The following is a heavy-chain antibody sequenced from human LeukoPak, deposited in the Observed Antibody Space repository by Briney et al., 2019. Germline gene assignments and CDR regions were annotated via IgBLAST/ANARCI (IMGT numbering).Heavy chain of an antibody. V-gene: IGHV4-34*01. CDR1: GGSFSGYY. Sequence: SETLSLTCAVYGGSFSGYYWSWIRQSPGKGLEWIGEINHSGSTNYNPSLKSRVTISVGTSKNQFSLKLSSVTAADTAVYYCARASVVVPAIFDYWGQGTLVTVSS. CDR3: ARASVVVPAIFDY. CDR2: INHSGST. D-gene: IGHD2-2*01. J-gene: IGHJ4*02.